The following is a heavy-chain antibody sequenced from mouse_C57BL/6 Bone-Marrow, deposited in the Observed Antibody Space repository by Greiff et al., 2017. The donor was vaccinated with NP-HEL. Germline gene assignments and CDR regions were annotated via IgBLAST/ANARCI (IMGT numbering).Heavy chain of an antibody. CDR2: IYPGSGNT. J-gene: IGHJ3*01. CDR1: GFTFTSYG. D-gene: IGHD1-1*01. V-gene: IGHV1-81*01. CDR3: AREGPYYYGSRGFAY. Sequence: QVQLMESGAELARPGASVKLSCKASGFTFTSYGICWVKQSTGQGLEWIGEIYPGSGNTYYNEKFKGQATMTADKSSSTVYMELRSLTSEDSAVYYCAREGPYYYGSRGFAYWGQGTLVTVSA.